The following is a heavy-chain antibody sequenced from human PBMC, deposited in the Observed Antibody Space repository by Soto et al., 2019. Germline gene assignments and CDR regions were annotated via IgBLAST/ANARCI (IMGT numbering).Heavy chain of an antibody. CDR3: AREGIAAAGTSDRQTRSDY. D-gene: IGHD6-13*01. Sequence: ASVKVACKASGYTFTGYYMHWVRQAPGQGLEWMGWINPNSGGTNYAQKFQGWVTMTRDTSISTAYMELSRLRSDDTAVYYCAREGIAAAGTSDRQTRSDYWGQGTLVIVSS. CDR2: INPNSGGT. CDR1: GYTFTGYY. V-gene: IGHV1-2*04. J-gene: IGHJ4*02.